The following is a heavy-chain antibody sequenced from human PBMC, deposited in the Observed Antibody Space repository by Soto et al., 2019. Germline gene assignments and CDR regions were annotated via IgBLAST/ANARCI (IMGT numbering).Heavy chain of an antibody. D-gene: IGHD6-6*01. Sequence: GGSLRLSCAASGFTFSSYWMSWVRQAPGKGLEWVANIKQDGSEKYYVDSVKGRFTISRDNAKNSLYLQMNSLRAEDTAVYYCARDRESIAARVRAYFDYWGQGTLVTVSS. CDR3: ARDRESIAARVRAYFDY. CDR1: GFTFSSYW. J-gene: IGHJ4*02. V-gene: IGHV3-7*01. CDR2: IKQDGSEK.